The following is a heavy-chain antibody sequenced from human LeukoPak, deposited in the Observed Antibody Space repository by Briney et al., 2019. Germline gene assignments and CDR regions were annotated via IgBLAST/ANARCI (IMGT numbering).Heavy chain of an antibody. Sequence: SETLSLTCTVSGGSISSYYWSWIRQPAGKGLEWIGRIYTSGSTNYNPSLKSRVTMSVDTSKNHFSLKLTSVTAADTAVYYCVKDHSSSFHYFDYWGQGALVTVSS. V-gene: IGHV4-4*07. J-gene: IGHJ4*02. CDR1: GGSISSYY. D-gene: IGHD6-6*01. CDR2: IYTSGST. CDR3: VKDHSSSFHYFDY.